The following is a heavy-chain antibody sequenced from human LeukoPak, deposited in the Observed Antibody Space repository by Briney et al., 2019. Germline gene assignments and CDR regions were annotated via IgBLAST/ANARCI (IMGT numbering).Heavy chain of an antibody. V-gene: IGHV3-7*01. D-gene: IGHD4/OR15-4a*01. J-gene: IGHJ3*02. CDR3: ARGANYAFDI. Sequence: LTLTRAYSGIPLSRHYTHLDPQDPGKELASVANIKQDGSEKYSVDSVKGRFTISRDNAKNSLYLQMNSLRAEDTAVYYCARGANYAFDIWGQGTMVTVSS. CDR2: IKQDGSEK. CDR1: GIPLSRHY.